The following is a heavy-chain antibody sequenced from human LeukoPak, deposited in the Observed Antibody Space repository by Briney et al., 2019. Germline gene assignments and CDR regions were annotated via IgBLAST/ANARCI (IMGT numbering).Heavy chain of an antibody. CDR1: GFTFSSYA. J-gene: IGHJ4*02. CDR3: AKDLASSWYSSSWYYFDY. Sequence: GGSLRLSCAASGFTFSSYAMSWVRQAPGKGLEWVSAISGSGGSTYYADSVKGRFTISRDNSKNTLYLQMNSLRAEDTAVYYCAKDLASSWYSSSWYYFDYRGQGTLVTVSS. V-gene: IGHV3-23*01. CDR2: ISGSGGST. D-gene: IGHD6-13*01.